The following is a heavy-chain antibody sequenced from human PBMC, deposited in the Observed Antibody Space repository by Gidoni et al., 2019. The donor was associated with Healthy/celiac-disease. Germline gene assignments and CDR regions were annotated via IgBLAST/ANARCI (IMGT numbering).Heavy chain of an antibody. Sequence: EVQLVQSGAEVKKPGESLKISCKGSGYSFTSYWIGWVRQMPGKGLEWMGIIYPGDSDTRYSPSFQGQVTISADKSISTAYLQWSSLKASDTAMYYCARRYCSSTSCYGGWDYWGQGTLVTVSS. CDR3: ARRYCSSTSCYGGWDY. D-gene: IGHD2-2*01. CDR2: IYPGDSDT. CDR1: GYSFTSYW. V-gene: IGHV5-51*01. J-gene: IGHJ4*02.